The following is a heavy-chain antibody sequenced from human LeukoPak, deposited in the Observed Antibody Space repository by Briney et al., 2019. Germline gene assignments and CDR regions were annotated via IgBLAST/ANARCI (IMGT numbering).Heavy chain of an antibody. D-gene: IGHD1-26*01. CDR2: IRSKANSYAT. Sequence: GGSLRLSCAASGFTFSSYSMNWVRQASGKGLEWVGRIRSKANSYATAYAASVKGRFTISRDDSKNTAYLQMNSLKTEDTAVYYCTRPGGGSLDYFDYWGQGTLVTVSS. V-gene: IGHV3-73*01. CDR3: TRPGGGSLDYFDY. J-gene: IGHJ4*02. CDR1: GFTFSSYS.